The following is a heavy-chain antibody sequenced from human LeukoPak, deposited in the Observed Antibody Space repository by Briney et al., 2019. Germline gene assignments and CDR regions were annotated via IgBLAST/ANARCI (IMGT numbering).Heavy chain of an antibody. D-gene: IGHD1-26*01. V-gene: IGHV3-48*02. CDR1: GFTFSSYS. CDR3: ARDGGLYSGTSYFDY. CDR2: ISSSSNTM. Sequence: GGSLRLSCAASGFTFSSYSMNWVRQAPGKGLEWVSYISSSSNTMYYADSVKGRFTISRDNAKNSLYLQMNSLRDEDMAVYYCARDGGLYSGTSYFDYWGQGTLVTVSS. J-gene: IGHJ4*02.